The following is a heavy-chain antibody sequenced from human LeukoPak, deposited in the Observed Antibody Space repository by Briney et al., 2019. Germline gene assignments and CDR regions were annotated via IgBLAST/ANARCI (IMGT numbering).Heavy chain of an antibody. CDR2: ISYDGSNQ. D-gene: IGHD3-10*01. J-gene: IGHJ4*02. CDR1: GFTFSSYG. V-gene: IGHV3-30*18. CDR3: AKDDAETKGLYYGAGTYYQSSFDY. Sequence: GRSLRLSCAASGFTFSSYGIHWVRQAPGKGLEWVALISYDGSNQYYADSVKGRVIISRDNSKNTLYLQMNSLRAEDTAIYYCAKDDAETKGLYYGAGTYYQSSFDYWGQGTLVTVSS.